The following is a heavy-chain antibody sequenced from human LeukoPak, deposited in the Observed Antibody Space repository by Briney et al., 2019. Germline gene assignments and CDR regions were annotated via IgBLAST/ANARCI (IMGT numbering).Heavy chain of an antibody. CDR3: ARDLALNWFDP. V-gene: IGHV1-18*01. CDR2: ISGYNGDT. Sequence: ASVKVSCKASGYTFNSFGISWVRQAPGQGLEWMGWISGYNGDTDYAQRLQGRVSMTTDTSTSTAYMELRSLRSDDTAVYYCARDLALNWFDPWGQGTLVTVSS. CDR1: GYTFNSFG. J-gene: IGHJ5*02.